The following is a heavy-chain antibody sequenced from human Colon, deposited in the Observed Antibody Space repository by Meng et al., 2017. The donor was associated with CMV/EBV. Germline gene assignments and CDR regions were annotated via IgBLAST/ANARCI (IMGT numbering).Heavy chain of an antibody. CDR2: INTAGTAT. D-gene: IGHD6-6*01. Sequence: GESLKISCAASGFTFSSYAMSWVRQAPGKGMEWVLCINTAGTATYYADSVKGQFTIYRDNSKSTVYLQMDSLIGEDTAVYYCSKNMAPRRSDKFKRPGISHPYYYYYGMDVWGQGTTVTVSS. V-gene: IGHV3-23*01. CDR3: SKNMAPRRSDKFKRPGISHPYYYYYGMDV. CDR1: GFTFSSYA. J-gene: IGHJ6*02.